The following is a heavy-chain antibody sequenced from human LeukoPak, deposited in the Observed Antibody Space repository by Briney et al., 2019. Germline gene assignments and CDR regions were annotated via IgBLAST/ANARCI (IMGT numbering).Heavy chain of an antibody. J-gene: IGHJ4*02. D-gene: IGHD2-2*01. CDR2: IRYDGSNE. V-gene: IGHV3-30*02. CDR3: AKIEGKYQLANIPDS. CDR1: GFTSSYFG. Sequence: SGGSLRLSCVASGFTSSYFGMHWVRQAPGKGLEWVAFIRYDGSNEYYAESVKGRFTISRDNSKNTLYLQMNSLRVEDRAAYYCAKIEGKYQLANIPDSWGQGTLATVSS.